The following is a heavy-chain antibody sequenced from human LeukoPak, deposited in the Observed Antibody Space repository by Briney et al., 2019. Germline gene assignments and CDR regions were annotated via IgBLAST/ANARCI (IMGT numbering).Heavy chain of an antibody. CDR1: GFTFSSYE. Sequence: GGSLRLSFAASGFTFSSYEMNWVRQAPGKGLEWVSYISTSGSTIYYTDSVKGRFTISRDNAKNSLYLQMNSLRAEDTAVYYCARDRLDGQWLADGMDVWGKGTTVTVSS. V-gene: IGHV3-48*03. D-gene: IGHD6-19*01. J-gene: IGHJ6*04. CDR2: ISTSGSTI. CDR3: ARDRLDGQWLADGMDV.